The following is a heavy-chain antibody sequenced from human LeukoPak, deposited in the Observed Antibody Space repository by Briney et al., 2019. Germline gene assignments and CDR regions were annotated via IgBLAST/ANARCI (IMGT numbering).Heavy chain of an antibody. CDR2: IYTSGST. D-gene: IGHD6-13*01. V-gene: IGHV4-61*02. Sequence: SEALSLTCTVSGGSISSGSYYWSWIRQPAGKGLEWIGRIYTSGSTNYNPSLKSRVTISVDTSKNQFSLKLSSVTAADTAVYYCASSGPYSSSWYNYYYGMDVWGQGTTVTVSS. J-gene: IGHJ6*02. CDR3: ASSGPYSSSWYNYYYGMDV. CDR1: GGSISSGSYY.